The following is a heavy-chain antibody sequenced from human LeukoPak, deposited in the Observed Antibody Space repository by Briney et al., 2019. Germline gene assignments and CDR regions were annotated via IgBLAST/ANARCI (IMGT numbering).Heavy chain of an antibody. J-gene: IGHJ5*02. CDR3: ARLTYTASWYYFDP. CDR1: GASLSGYY. CDR2: IHYGGST. V-gene: IGHV4-59*01. D-gene: IGHD2/OR15-2a*01. Sequence: SETLSLTCTVSGASLSGYYWSWIRQPPGKGLEWIGYIHYGGSTKYNPSLESQVTISVDTARNQFSLKLNSVTATDTAVYFCARLTYTASWYYFDPWGQGTLVTVSS.